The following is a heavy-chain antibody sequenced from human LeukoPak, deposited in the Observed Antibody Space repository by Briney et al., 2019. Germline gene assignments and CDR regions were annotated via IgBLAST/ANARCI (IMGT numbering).Heavy chain of an antibody. CDR3: AKGYWDYCSITSCPYYFDY. Sequence: AGGSLRLSCAASGFTFSSYAMSWVRQAPGKGLEWVSAISGSGGSTYYAYSVKGRFTISRDNSKSTLYLQMNSLRAEETGVYYCAKGYWDYCSITSCPYYFDYWGQGTLVTVFS. V-gene: IGHV3-23*01. CDR1: GFTFSSYA. CDR2: ISGSGGST. D-gene: IGHD2-2*01. J-gene: IGHJ4*02.